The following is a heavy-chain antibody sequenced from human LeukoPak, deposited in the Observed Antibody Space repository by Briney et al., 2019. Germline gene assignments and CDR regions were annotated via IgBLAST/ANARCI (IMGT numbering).Heavy chain of an antibody. D-gene: IGHD3-9*01. CDR1: GFTFSSYS. CDR3: ARAGVRYDILTGYQDEDNY. V-gene: IGHV3-21*01. CDR2: ISSSSSYI. J-gene: IGHJ4*02. Sequence: GGSLRLSCAASGFTFSSYSMNWVRQAPGKGLEWVSSISSSSSYIYYADSVKGRFTISRDNAKNSLYLQMNSLRAEDTAVYYCARAGVRYDILTGYQDEDNYWGQGTLVTVSS.